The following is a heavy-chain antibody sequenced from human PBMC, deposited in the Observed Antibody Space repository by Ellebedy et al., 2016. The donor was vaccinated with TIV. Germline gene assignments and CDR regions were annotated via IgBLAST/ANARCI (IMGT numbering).Heavy chain of an antibody. CDR3: SRGGGCGGGTCYYPDF. D-gene: IGHD2-15*01. J-gene: IGHJ4*02. CDR1: GFTFSTYS. V-gene: IGHV3-48*04. Sequence: GESLKISCAASGFTFSTYSMNWVRQAPGKGLAWVSYISSGSSTIYYADSVKGRFTISRDNAKNSLYLQMNSLRAEDTAVYYCSRGGGCGGGTCYYPDFWGQGTLVTVSS. CDR2: ISSGSSTI.